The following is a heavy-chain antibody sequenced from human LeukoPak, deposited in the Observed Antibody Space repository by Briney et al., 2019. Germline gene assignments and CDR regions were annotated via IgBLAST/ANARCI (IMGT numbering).Heavy chain of an antibody. D-gene: IGHD2-15*01. J-gene: IGHJ5*02. CDR2: MNPNSGNT. CDR1: GYTLTELS. CDR3: ARGAYCSGGSCYSVRKYNWFDP. V-gene: IGHV1-8*01. Sequence: GASVKVSCKVSGYTLTELSMHWVRQAPGKGLEWMGWMNPNSGNTGYAQKFQGRVTMTRNTSISTAYMELSSLRSEDTAVYYCARGAYCSGGSCYSVRKYNWFDPWGQGTLVTVSS.